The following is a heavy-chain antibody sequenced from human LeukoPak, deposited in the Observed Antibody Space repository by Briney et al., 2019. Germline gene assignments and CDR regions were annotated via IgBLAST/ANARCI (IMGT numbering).Heavy chain of an antibody. CDR2: INPNSGGT. CDR3: ARGLSIAARPRFDP. CDR1: GYTFTGYY. J-gene: IGHJ5*02. D-gene: IGHD6-6*01. V-gene: IGHV1-2*04. Sequence: ASVKVSCKASGYTFTGYYMHWVRPAPGQGLEWMGWINPNSGGTNYAQKFQGWVTMTRDTSISTAYMELSRLRSDDTAVYYCARGLSIAARPRFDPWGQGTLVTVSS.